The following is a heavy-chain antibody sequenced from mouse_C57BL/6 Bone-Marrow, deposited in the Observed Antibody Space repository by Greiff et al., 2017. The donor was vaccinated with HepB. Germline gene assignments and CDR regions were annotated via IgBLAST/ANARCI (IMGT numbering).Heavy chain of an antibody. D-gene: IGHD2-14*01. CDR2: IYPGSGNT. V-gene: IGHV1-66*01. CDR1: GYSFTSYY. CDR3: ARSGVRRDYFDF. J-gene: IGHJ2*01. Sequence: VQLQQSGPELVKPGASVKITCKASGYSFTSYYIHWVKQRPGQGLEWIGWIYPGSGNTKYNEKFKGKATLTANTSSSTAYMQLSSLTSEASAVDYGARSGVRRDYFDFWGQGTTLTVSS.